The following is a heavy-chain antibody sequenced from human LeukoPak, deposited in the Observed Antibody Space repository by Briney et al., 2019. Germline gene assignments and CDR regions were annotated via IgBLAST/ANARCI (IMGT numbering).Heavy chain of an antibody. CDR1: GLTFSSYA. CDR2: FGASGGST. D-gene: IGHD6-19*01. V-gene: IGHV3-23*01. J-gene: IGHJ3*02. Sequence: PGGSLRPSWAASGLTFSSYAVSWARQAPGRGLKWVSGFGASGGSTSYADSVKGRFTISRDNSKNTLYLQMISLRAEDTAAYYCAKDNGYSSGWFDGRDAFDIWGQGTMVTVSS. CDR3: AKDNGYSSGWFDGRDAFDI.